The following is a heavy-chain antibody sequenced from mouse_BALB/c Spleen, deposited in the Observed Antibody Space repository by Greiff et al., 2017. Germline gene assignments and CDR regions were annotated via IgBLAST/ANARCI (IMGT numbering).Heavy chain of an antibody. J-gene: IGHJ4*01. CDR2: IYPGGGYT. D-gene: IGHD2-2*01. CDR1: GYTFTNYW. V-gene: IGHV1-63*02. Sequence: QVQLQQSGAELVRPGTSVKISCKASGYTFTNYWLGWVKQRPGHGLEWIGDIYPGGGYTNYNEKFKGKATLTADTSSSTAYMQLSSLTSEDSAVYFCARPWLRRRGYYAMDYWGQGTSVTVSS. CDR3: ARPWLRRRGYYAMDY.